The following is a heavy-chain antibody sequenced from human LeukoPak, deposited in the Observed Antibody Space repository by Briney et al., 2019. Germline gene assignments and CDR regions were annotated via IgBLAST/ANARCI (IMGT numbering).Heavy chain of an antibody. CDR1: GGTFSNYA. CDR3: ARVSDYYGSGTYYRYYYYFMDV. D-gene: IGHD3-10*01. V-gene: IGHV1-69*13. J-gene: IGHJ6*03. Sequence: ASVKVSCKASGGTFSNYAISWVRQAPGQGLEWIGGIIPLFGTTNYAQKFQGRVTITADESTSTAYMELSSLRSEDTAVYYCARVSDYYGSGTYYRYYYYFMDVWGKGTTVTISS. CDR2: IIPLFGTT.